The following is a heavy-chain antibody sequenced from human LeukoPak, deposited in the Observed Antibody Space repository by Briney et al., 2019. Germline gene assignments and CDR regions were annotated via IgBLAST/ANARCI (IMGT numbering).Heavy chain of an antibody. CDR2: IKSKTDGGTT. CDR3: AKDGLGGYCSSTSCPYYFDY. CDR1: GFTFSNAW. V-gene: IGHV3-15*07. J-gene: IGHJ4*02. D-gene: IGHD2-2*01. Sequence: PGGSLRLSCAASGFTFSNAWMNWVRQAPGKGLEWVGRIKSKTDGGTTDYAAPVKGRFTISRDDSKNTLYLQMNSLRAEDAAVYYCAKDGLGGYCSSTSCPYYFDYWGQGTLVTVSS.